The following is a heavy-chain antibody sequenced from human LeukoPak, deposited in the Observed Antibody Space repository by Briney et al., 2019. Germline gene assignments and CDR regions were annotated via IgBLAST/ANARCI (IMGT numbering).Heavy chain of an antibody. D-gene: IGHD6-19*01. CDR3: ARFIAVAGINWYFDL. Sequence: PSETLSLTCTVSGGSISSYYWSWIRQPAGKGLEWIGRIYTSGSTNYNPSLKSRVTMSVDTSKNQFSLKLSSVTAADMAVYYCARFIAVAGINWYFDLWGRGTLVTVSS. CDR2: IYTSGST. CDR1: GGSISSYY. J-gene: IGHJ2*01. V-gene: IGHV4-4*07.